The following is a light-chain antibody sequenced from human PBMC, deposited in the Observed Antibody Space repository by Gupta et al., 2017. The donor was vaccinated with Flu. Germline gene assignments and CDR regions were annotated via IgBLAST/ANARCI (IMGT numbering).Light chain of an antibody. CDR2: DAS. CDR1: QSVSSY. CDR3: QQRTHWPRT. J-gene: IGKJ3*01. V-gene: IGKV3-11*01. Sequence: EIVLTQSPVTLSLSPGERATLSCRASQSVSSYLAWYQQKPGQAPRLLIYDASNRATGIPARFSGSGSGTDFTLTISSLEPEDFAVYYCQQRTHWPRTFDPGTKVDIK.